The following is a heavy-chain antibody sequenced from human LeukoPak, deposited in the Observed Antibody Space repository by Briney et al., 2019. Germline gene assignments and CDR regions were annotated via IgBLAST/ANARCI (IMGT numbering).Heavy chain of an antibody. V-gene: IGHV3-7*01. CDR3: ARWVSSSWYN. J-gene: IGHJ4*02. D-gene: IGHD6-13*01. CDR1: GFTFSSDW. Sequence: GGSLRLSCAASGFTFSSDWMIWVRQAPGKGLEWVANIKPDEGEKYYLDSVKGRFTVSRDNAKNSLYLQMNSLRAEDTAVYYCARWVSSSWYNWGQGTLVTVSS. CDR2: IKPDEGEK.